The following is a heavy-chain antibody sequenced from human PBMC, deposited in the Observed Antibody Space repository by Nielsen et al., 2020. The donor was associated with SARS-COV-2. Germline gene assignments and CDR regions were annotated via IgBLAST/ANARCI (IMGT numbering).Heavy chain of an antibody. D-gene: IGHD1-26*01. J-gene: IGHJ4*02. CDR1: AFTFSSYG. Sequence: GESLKISCAASAFTFSSYGMHWVRQAPGKGLEWVAVISYDGSNKYYADSVKGRFTISRDNSKNTLYLQMNSLRAEDTAVYYCAKPGGGSYPVYFDYWGQGTLVTVSS. CDR3: AKPGGGSYPVYFDY. V-gene: IGHV3-30*18. CDR2: ISYDGSNK.